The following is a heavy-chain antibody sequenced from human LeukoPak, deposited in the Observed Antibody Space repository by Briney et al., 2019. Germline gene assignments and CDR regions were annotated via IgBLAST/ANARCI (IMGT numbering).Heavy chain of an antibody. CDR3: AKCIVATNYYYYYMDV. J-gene: IGHJ6*03. D-gene: IGHD5-12*01. CDR1: RFTFSSYA. Sequence: PGGSLRLSCAASRFTFSSYAMTWVRQAPGKGLEWVSAISGSGGSTYYADSVKGRFTISRDNSKNTLYLQMNSLRAEDTAVYYCAKCIVATNYYYYYMDVWGKGTTVTVSS. CDR2: ISGSGGST. V-gene: IGHV3-23*01.